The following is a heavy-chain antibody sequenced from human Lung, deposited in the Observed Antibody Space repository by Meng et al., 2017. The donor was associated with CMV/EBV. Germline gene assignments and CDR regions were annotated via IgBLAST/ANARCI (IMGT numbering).Heavy chain of an antibody. CDR1: GYTFTSYD. D-gene: IGHD6-13*01. J-gene: IGHJ4*02. V-gene: IGHV1-8*03. Sequence: SXXVSCKASGYTFTSYDINWVRQATGQGLEWMGWMNPNSGNTGYAQKFQGRVTITRNTSISTAYMELSSLRSEDTAVYYCARGSSSYFDYWGQGPLVTVSS. CDR3: ARGSSSYFDY. CDR2: MNPNSGNT.